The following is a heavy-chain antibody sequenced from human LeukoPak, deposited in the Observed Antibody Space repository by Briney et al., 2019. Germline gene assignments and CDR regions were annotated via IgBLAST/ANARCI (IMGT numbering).Heavy chain of an antibody. CDR2: INHSGGT. V-gene: IGHV4-34*01. D-gene: IGHD2-21*01. J-gene: IGHJ6*02. CDR1: GGSFSGYY. Sequence: SETLSLTCAVYGGSFSGYYWSWIRQPPGKGLEWIGEINHSGGTNYNPSLKSRVTISVDTSKNQFSLKLSSVTAADTAVYYCARENSLGMDVWGQGTTVTVSS. CDR3: ARENSLGMDV.